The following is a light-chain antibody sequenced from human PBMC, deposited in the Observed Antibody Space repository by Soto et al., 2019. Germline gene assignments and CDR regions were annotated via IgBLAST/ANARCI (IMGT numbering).Light chain of an antibody. J-gene: IGLJ2*01. CDR3: CSYAGSTFV. CDR2: DVS. CDR1: SSDVGGYNY. Sequence: QSALTQPRSVSGSPGQSVTISCTRTSSDVGGYNYVSWYQQHPGKAPKLMIYDVSKRPSGVPDRFSGSKSGNTASLTISGLQAEDEGDYYCCSYAGSTFVFGGGTKLTVL. V-gene: IGLV2-11*01.